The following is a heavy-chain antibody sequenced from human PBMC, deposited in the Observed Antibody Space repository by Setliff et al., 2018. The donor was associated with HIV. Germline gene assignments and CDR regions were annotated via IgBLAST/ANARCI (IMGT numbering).Heavy chain of an antibody. CDR2: INHSGST. Sequence: SETLSLTCAVYGGSFSGYYWSWIRQPPGKRLEWIGEINHSGSTNYNPSLKSRVTISVDTYNNQFSLNMNSVNAADTAVYYCARGYASGYDAYGYWGQGTLVTVSS. CDR3: ARGYASGYDAYGY. D-gene: IGHD5-12*01. V-gene: IGHV4-34*01. J-gene: IGHJ4*02. CDR1: GGSFSGYY.